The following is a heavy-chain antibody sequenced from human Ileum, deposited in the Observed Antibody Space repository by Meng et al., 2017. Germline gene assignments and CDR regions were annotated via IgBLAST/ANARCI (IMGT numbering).Heavy chain of an antibody. CDR1: GFSFSGSG. D-gene: IGHD6-13*01. Sequence: VRVVESGGGLVQPGGSLKLSCAASGFSFSGSGMHWVRQASGKGPEWVGRIRSKTKNYATSYAASVKGRFTVSRDDSKNTAYLQMSSLKTEDTAVYYCTRLYSAGWGQGTLVTVSS. CDR3: TRLYSAG. J-gene: IGHJ4*02. CDR2: IRSKTKNYAT. V-gene: IGHV3-73*02.